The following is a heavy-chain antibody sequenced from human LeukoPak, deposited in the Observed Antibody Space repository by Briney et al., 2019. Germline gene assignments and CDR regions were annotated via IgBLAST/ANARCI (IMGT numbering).Heavy chain of an antibody. V-gene: IGHV4-4*09. J-gene: IGHJ4*02. D-gene: IGHD6-13*01. Sequence: SETLSLTCTVSGGSISSYYWGWIRQPPGKGLEWLGYIYISGSTNYHTSLKSRVTISENTSKNQFSLKLSSVTAADPAVYYCARQGSGGSWYLVDYWGQGTLVTVSS. CDR3: ARQGSGGSWYLVDY. CDR1: GGSISSYY. CDR2: IYISGST.